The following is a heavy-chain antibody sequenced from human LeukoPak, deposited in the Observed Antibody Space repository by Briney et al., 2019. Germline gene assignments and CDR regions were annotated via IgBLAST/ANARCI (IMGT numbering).Heavy chain of an antibody. CDR1: GYTFTSYG. CDR2: ISAYNGNT. Sequence: GASVKVSCKASGYTFTSYGISWVRQAPGQGLEWMGWISAYNGNTNYAQKLQGRVTMTTDTSTSTAYMELRSLRSDDTAVYYCARDEYYDSSGYYPIYYFDYSGQGTLVTVSS. D-gene: IGHD3-22*01. CDR3: ARDEYYDSSGYYPIYYFDY. V-gene: IGHV1-18*01. J-gene: IGHJ4*02.